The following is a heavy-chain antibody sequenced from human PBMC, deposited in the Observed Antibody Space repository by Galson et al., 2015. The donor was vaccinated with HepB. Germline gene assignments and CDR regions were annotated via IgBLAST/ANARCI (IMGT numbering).Heavy chain of an antibody. CDR2: INTSGGST. V-gene: IGHV1-46*03. J-gene: IGHJ4*02. CDR3: ARDEGGDYYDSSGSEREFDY. D-gene: IGHD3-22*01. CDR1: GYTFTSYY. Sequence: SVKVSCKASGYTFTSYYMHWVRQAPGQGLEWMGIINTSGGSTSYAQKFQGRVTMTRDTSTSTVYMELSSLRSEDTAVYYCARDEGGDYYDSSGSEREFDYWGQGTLVTVSS.